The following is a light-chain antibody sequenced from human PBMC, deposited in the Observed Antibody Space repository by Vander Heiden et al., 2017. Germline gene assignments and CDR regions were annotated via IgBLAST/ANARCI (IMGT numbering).Light chain of an antibody. CDR2: AMN. V-gene: IGLV1-44*01. Sequence: QSVLTQPPPASGTPGQGVTIPCPGSSSNIGSNPVNWYQQLPGTAPGLLIHAMNDRPSGVPDRFSGSKSGTSASLAISGLHSEDEADYFCAAWDDSLNDYIFGTGTKVTVL. CDR3: AAWDDSLNDYI. J-gene: IGLJ1*01. CDR1: SSNIGSNP.